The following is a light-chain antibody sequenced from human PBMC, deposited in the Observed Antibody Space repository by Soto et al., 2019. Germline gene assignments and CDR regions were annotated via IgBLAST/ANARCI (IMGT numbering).Light chain of an antibody. CDR2: DDD. Sequence: VLTQPPSLSAAPGQRVTISCSGSSSNIGGNSVSWYQQLPGTAPKLLIYDDDKRPSGIPDRFSGSKSGTSATLGITGFQTGDEADYYCGSWDSSMSAYVFGTGTKVTVL. CDR3: GSWDSSMSAYV. J-gene: IGLJ1*01. V-gene: IGLV1-51*01. CDR1: SSNIGGNS.